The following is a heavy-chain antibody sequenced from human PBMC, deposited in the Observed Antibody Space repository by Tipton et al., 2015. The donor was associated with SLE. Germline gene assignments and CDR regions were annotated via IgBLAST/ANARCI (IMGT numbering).Heavy chain of an antibody. CDR2: ISGSGGST. CDR3: AKVGGANGVRGVITD. CDR1: GFTFSSYA. J-gene: IGHJ4*02. D-gene: IGHD3-10*01. Sequence: SLRLFCAASGFTFSSYAMSWVRQAPGKGLEWVSAISGSGGSTYYADSVKGRFTISRDNSKNTLYLQMNSLRAEDTAVYYCAKVGGANGVRGVITDWGQGTLVTVSS. V-gene: IGHV3-23*01.